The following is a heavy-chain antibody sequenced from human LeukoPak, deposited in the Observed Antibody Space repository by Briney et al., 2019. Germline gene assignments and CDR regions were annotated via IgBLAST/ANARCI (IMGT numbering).Heavy chain of an antibody. V-gene: IGHV4-39*01. CDR3: ARGVPGYYFDY. D-gene: IGHD2-2*01. J-gene: IGHJ4*02. CDR2: IYYSGST. Sequence: KSSETLSLTCTVSGGSISSSSCYWGWIRQPPGKGLEWIGSIYYSGSTYYNPSLKSRVTISVDTSKNQFSLKLSSVTAADTAVYYCARGVPGYYFDYWGQGTLVTVSS. CDR1: GGSISSSSCY.